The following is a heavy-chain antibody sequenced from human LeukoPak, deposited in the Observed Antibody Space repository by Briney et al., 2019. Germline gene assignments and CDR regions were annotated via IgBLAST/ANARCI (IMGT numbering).Heavy chain of an antibody. V-gene: IGHV3-23*01. J-gene: IGHJ4*02. CDR3: AKASSSWYYFDY. Sequence: GGSLRLSCAASGFTFSSYAMSWVRQAPGKGLEWVSAISGSGGSTHYADSVKGRFTISRDNSKNTLFLQMNSLRAEDTAVYSCAKASSSWYYFDYWGLGALVTVSS. CDR1: GFTFSSYA. CDR2: ISGSGGST. D-gene: IGHD6-13*01.